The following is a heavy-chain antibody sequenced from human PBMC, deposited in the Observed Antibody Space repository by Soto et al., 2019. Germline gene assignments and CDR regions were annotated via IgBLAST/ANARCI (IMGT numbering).Heavy chain of an antibody. J-gene: IGHJ4*02. D-gene: IGHD1-1*01. Sequence: QVQLVESGGGLVKPGGSLRLSCAASGFTFSDYYMSWIRQAPGKGLEWVSFISSSGNAIFYADSVKGRFTLSRDNAKNSLYLHLNSLSGDDTAVYYCARGYGGTGFDYWGQGTLVTVSS. CDR2: ISSSGNAI. V-gene: IGHV3-11*01. CDR1: GFTFSDYY. CDR3: ARGYGGTGFDY.